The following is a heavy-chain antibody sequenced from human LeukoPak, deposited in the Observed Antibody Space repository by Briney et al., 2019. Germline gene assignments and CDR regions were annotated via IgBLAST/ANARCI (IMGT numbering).Heavy chain of an antibody. CDR2: IDSGGHT. CDR1: GFTVSSRY. J-gene: IGHJ4*02. CDR3: ARDLVGSSGWWDFDS. D-gene: IGHD6-19*01. V-gene: IGHV3-66*01. Sequence: GGSLRLSCAASGFTVSSRYMSWVRPAPGKGLEWVSAIDSGGHTYYADSVKGRFTISRDNSKTKLHLKINSLRAEDTAVYYCARDLVGSSGWWDFDSWGQGTLVTVSS.